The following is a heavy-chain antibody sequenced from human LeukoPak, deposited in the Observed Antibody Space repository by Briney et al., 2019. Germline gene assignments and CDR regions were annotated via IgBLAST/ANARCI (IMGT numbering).Heavy chain of an antibody. CDR1: GGSISSHY. V-gene: IGHV4-59*11. Sequence: SETLSLTCTVSGGSISSHYWSWIRQPPGKGLEWIGYIYYSGSTNYNPSLKSRVTISVDTSKNQFSLKLSSVTAADTAVYYCARESGSSSWYTLWSQGTLVTVSS. J-gene: IGHJ4*02. CDR2: IYYSGST. CDR3: ARESGSSSWYTL. D-gene: IGHD6-13*01.